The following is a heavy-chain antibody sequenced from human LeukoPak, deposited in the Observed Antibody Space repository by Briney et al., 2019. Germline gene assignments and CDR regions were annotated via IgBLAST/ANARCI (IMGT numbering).Heavy chain of an antibody. CDR3: ARAPMVRGVIVNWFDP. J-gene: IGHJ5*02. CDR1: GYTFTSYD. CDR2: MNPNSGNT. Sequence: ASVKVSCKASGYTFTSYDINWVRQATGQGLEWMGWMNPNSGNTGYAQKFQGRVTMTRNTSISTAYMELSSLRSEDTAVYYCARAPMVRGVIVNWFDPWGLGTLVTVSS. D-gene: IGHD3-10*01. V-gene: IGHV1-8*01.